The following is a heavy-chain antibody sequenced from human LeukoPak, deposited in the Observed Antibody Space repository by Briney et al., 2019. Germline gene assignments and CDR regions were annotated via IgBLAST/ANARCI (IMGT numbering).Heavy chain of an antibody. CDR2: IFYSGST. D-gene: IGHD1-14*01. J-gene: IGHJ6*02. CDR3: ARDFVIRTGSSLTGRIYGMDV. Sequence: GSLRLSCAASGFTFSSYSMNWIRQPPGKGLEWIGYIFYSGSTNYNPSLKSRITISVDTSENQFSLKLTSVTAADTAVYYCARDFVIRTGSSLTGRIYGMDVWGQGTTVTVSS. V-gene: IGHV4-59*01. CDR1: GFTFSSYS.